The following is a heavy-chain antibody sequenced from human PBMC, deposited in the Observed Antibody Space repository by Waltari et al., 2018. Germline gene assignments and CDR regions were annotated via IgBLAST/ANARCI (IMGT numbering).Heavy chain of an antibody. J-gene: IGHJ3*02. CDR1: GFTLSSYW. D-gene: IGHD3-22*01. CDR2: IKKDGSEE. CDR3: ARDQWFAFDI. V-gene: IGHV3-7*01. Sequence: EVQLVESGGGLVQPGGSLSLSCVASGFTLSSYWMRWVRQAPGKGLEWGANIKKDGSEEYYVDSVRGRFTISRDNAKNSLYLQMNSLRPEDTAVYYCARDQWFAFDIWGQGTMVTVSS.